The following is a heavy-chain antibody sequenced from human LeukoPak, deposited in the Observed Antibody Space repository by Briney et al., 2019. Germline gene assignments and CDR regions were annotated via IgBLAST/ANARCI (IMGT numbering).Heavy chain of an antibody. CDR2: IYYSGSA. Sequence: KSSETLSLTCTVSGGSISSYYWSWIRQPPGKGLEWIGYIYYSGSANYNPSLKSRVTISVDTSKSQFSLKLDSVTAADTAVYYCARLNGYNLDYWGQGTLVTVSS. V-gene: IGHV4-59*01. D-gene: IGHD5-24*01. CDR3: ARLNGYNLDY. J-gene: IGHJ4*02. CDR1: GGSISSYY.